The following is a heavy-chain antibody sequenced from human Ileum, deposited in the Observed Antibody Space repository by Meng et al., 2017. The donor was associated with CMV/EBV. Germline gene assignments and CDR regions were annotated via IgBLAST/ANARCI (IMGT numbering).Heavy chain of an antibody. V-gene: IGHV3-72*01. D-gene: IGHD3-3*02. Sequence: EVQLVESGGGLVQPGGSLRLSCSTSGYIFSDHYIDWVRQAPGKGLEWVGLTRNKANSYTTEYAASVQGRFTISRDDSKNSVYLQMNSLKNEDTAVYYCARSNFAYHLDYWGQGTLVTVSS. CDR1: GYIFSDHY. J-gene: IGHJ4*02. CDR2: TRNKANSYTT. CDR3: ARSNFAYHLDY.